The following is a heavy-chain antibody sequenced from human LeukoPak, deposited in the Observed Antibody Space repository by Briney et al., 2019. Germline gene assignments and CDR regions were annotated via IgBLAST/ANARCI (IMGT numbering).Heavy chain of an antibody. D-gene: IGHD2-15*01. CDR1: GGSFSGYY. V-gene: IGHV4-34*01. CDR3: ARRICRGGSCYSIDY. CDR2: INHSGST. Sequence: PETLSLTCAVYGGSFSGYYWSWIRQPPGKGLEWIGEINHSGSTNYNPSLKSRVTISVDTSKNQFSLKLSSVTAADTAVYYCARRICRGGSCYSIDYWGQGTLVTVSS. J-gene: IGHJ4*02.